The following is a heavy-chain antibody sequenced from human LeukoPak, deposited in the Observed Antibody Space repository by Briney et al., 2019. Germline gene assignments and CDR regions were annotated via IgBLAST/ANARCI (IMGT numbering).Heavy chain of an antibody. D-gene: IGHD3-22*01. CDR3: ARETGSGYLFKPASYFDY. Sequence: SETLSLTCIVSGGSISSSSYYWGWIRQPPGKGLEWIGTIYYSGNTYYNPSLKSRVTISVDTSKTQFSLKLSSVTAADTAVYYCARETGSGYLFKPASYFDYWGQGTLVTVSS. CDR1: GGSISSSSYY. V-gene: IGHV4-39*01. CDR2: IYYSGNT. J-gene: IGHJ4*02.